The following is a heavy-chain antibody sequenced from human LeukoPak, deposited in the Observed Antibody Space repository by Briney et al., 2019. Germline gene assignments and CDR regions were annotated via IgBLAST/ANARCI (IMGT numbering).Heavy chain of an antibody. V-gene: IGHV3-7*01. CDR3: ARQPSSFFWSGYYYP. CDR2: IKQDGSEK. D-gene: IGHD3-3*01. CDR1: GFTFSSYW. Sequence: PGGSLRLSCAASGFTFSSYWMSWVRQAPGKGLEWVANIKQDGSEKYYVDSVKGRFTISRDNAKNSLYLQMNSLRAEDTAVYYCARQPSSFFWSGYYYPWGQGTLVTVSS. J-gene: IGHJ5*02.